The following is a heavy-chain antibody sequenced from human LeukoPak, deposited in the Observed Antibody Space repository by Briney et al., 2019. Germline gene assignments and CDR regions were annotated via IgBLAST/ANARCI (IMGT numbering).Heavy chain of an antibody. V-gene: IGHV1-69*04. CDR1: GGTFSSYA. Sequence: SVKVSCKASGGTFSSYAISWVRQAPGQGLEWMGRIIPILGIANYAQKFQGRVTITADKSTSTAYMELSSLRSEDTAVYYCARAVDYYDSSGYYYDYWGQGTLVTVSP. CDR2: IIPILGIA. CDR3: ARAVDYYDSSGYYYDY. D-gene: IGHD3-22*01. J-gene: IGHJ4*02.